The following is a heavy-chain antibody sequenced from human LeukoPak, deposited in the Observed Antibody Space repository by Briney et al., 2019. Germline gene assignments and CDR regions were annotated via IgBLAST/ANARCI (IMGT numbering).Heavy chain of an antibody. CDR1: GGSISSDSYY. CDR3: ARALYSSRRSFDY. Sequence: ASETLSLTCTVSGGSISSDSYYWSWIRQPPGKGLEWIGYIYYTGTTNYNPSLKSRVSISLDTSKTQFSLKLSSVTAADTAVYYCARALYSSRRSFDYWGQGTLVTVSS. J-gene: IGHJ4*02. CDR2: IYYTGTT. V-gene: IGHV4-61*01. D-gene: IGHD6-13*01.